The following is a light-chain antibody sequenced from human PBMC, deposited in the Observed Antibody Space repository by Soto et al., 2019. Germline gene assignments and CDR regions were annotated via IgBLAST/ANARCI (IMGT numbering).Light chain of an antibody. Sequence: ESVLSQSPGALALSPGKRAPRSCRASQSVSSNYLAWYQQKPGQAPRLLIYGASTRATGIPDRFSGSGSGTDFTLTISRLEPEDSAVYYCQQHGSSPTWTFGQGTKVDIK. V-gene: IGKV3-20*01. CDR2: GAS. J-gene: IGKJ1*01. CDR1: QSVSSNY. CDR3: QQHGSSPTWT.